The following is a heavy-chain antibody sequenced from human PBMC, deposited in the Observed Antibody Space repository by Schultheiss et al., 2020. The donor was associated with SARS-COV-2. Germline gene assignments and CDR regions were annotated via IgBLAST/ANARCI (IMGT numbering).Heavy chain of an antibody. J-gene: IGHJ4*02. Sequence: SQTLSLTCTVSGGSISTYYWRLIRQPPGKGLEWIGYIYYSGSTNYNPSLKSRVTISVDTSKNEFSLNVTSLGAADTAVYYCVRPGGGGWHYDHWGQGTLVTVSS. CDR2: IYYSGST. V-gene: IGHV4-59*01. CDR3: VRPGGGGWHYDH. D-gene: IGHD6-19*01. CDR1: GGSISTYY.